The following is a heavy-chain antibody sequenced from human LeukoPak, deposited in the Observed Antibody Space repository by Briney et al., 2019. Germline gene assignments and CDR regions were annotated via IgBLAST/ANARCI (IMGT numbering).Heavy chain of an antibody. CDR1: GGSISSSSYY. D-gene: IGHD4-11*01. CDR3: ARVTKNWFDP. Sequence: SETLSLTCTVSGGSISSSSYYWGWIRQPPGKALEWIGSIYYSGSTYYNPSLKSRVTISVDTSKNQFSLKLSSVTAADTAVYYCARVTKNWFDPWGQGTLVTVSS. J-gene: IGHJ5*02. V-gene: IGHV4-39*01. CDR2: IYYSGST.